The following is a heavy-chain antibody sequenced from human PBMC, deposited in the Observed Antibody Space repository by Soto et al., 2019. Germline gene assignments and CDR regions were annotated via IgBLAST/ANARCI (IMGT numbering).Heavy chain of an antibody. CDR1: VGTFSNYV. V-gene: IGHV1-69*06. Sequence: GSSVTVPCQASVGTFSNYVVNWVRQAPGQGLEWMGRIIPISGAANYAQKFQGRVTITADKSTSTSYVELSRLRSEDTALYYCARDMTRTVVPYFDFWGQGTLVTVSS. CDR3: ARDMTRTVVPYFDF. J-gene: IGHJ4*02. D-gene: IGHD1-7*01. CDR2: IIPISGAA.